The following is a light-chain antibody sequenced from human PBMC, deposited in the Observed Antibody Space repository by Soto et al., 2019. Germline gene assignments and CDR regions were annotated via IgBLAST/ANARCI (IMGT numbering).Light chain of an antibody. V-gene: IGLV2-11*01. CDR2: DVS. Sequence: QSALTQPRSVSGPPGQSVSISCSGTSSDVGTYNYVSCYQQHPGKAPKLMIYDVSKRPSGVPDRFSGYKSGNTASLTISGLQAEDEADYYCCSYAGGYTHAVFGGGTKLTVL. CDR3: CSYAGGYTHAV. CDR1: SSDVGTYNY. J-gene: IGLJ2*01.